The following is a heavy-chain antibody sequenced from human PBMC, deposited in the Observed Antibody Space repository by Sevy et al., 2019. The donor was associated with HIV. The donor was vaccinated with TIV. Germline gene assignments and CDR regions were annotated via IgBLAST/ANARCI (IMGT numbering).Heavy chain of an antibody. Sequence: ASVKVSCKVSGYTLTELSMHWVRQAPGKGLEWMGGFDPEDGETIYAQKFQGRVTMTEDTSTDTAFMGLSSLRSEDTAVYYCATDLGIWFGELSSDAFDIWGQGTMVTVSS. D-gene: IGHD3-10*01. CDR1: GYTLTELS. CDR3: ATDLGIWFGELSSDAFDI. CDR2: FDPEDGET. V-gene: IGHV1-24*01. J-gene: IGHJ3*02.